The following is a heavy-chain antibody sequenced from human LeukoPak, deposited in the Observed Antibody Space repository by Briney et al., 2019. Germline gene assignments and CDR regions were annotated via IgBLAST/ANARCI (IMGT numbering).Heavy chain of an antibody. CDR1: GYTFTSYG. V-gene: IGHV1-18*01. D-gene: IGHD3-22*01. CDR3: ARAIYYYDSSGYLDY. Sequence: ASVKVSCKASGYTFTSYGISWVRQAPGQGLEWMGWISAYNGNTNYAQKLQGRVTMTTDTSTSTAYMELRSLRSDDTAVYYCARAIYYYDSSGYLDYWGQGTLVTASS. J-gene: IGHJ4*02. CDR2: ISAYNGNT.